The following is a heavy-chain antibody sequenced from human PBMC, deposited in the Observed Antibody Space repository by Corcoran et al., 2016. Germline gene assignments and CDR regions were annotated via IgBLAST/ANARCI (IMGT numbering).Heavy chain of an antibody. J-gene: IGHJ6*02. D-gene: IGHD6-13*01. CDR3: AKDGRGAAAGTGYYYYYGMDV. V-gene: IGHV3-30*18. CDR1: GFTFSSYG. CDR2: ISYDGSNK. Sequence: QMQLVESGGGVVQPGRSLRLSCAASGFTFSSYGMHWVRQAPGKGLEWVAVISYDGSNKYYADSVKGRCTISRDNSKNTLYLQMNSLRADDTAVYYCAKDGRGAAAGTGYYYYYGMDVWGQGTTVTVSS.